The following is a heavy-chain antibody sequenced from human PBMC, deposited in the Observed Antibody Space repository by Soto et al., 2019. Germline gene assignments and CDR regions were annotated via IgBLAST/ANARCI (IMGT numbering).Heavy chain of an antibody. Sequence: GASVKVSCKASGYTFTSYDINWVRQATGQGLEWMGWMNPNSGNTGYAQKFQGRVTMTRNTSISTAYMELSSLRSEDTAVYYCARGPRVVVAAKSNYYYYGMDVWGQGTTVTVSS. CDR2: MNPNSGNT. CDR3: ARGPRVVVAAKSNYYYYGMDV. CDR1: GYTFTSYD. D-gene: IGHD2-15*01. V-gene: IGHV1-8*01. J-gene: IGHJ6*02.